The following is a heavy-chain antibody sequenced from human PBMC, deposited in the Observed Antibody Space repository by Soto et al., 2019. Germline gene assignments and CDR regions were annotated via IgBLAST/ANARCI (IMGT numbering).Heavy chain of an antibody. Sequence: SQTLSLTCAISGDSVSSNSAALNLIMQSPSRGLEWLGRTYYRSKWYNDYAVSVRSRITINPDTSKNQFSLQLNSVTPEDTAVYYCARGAGYSSGWYGLDYYYGMDVWGQGTTVTVSS. D-gene: IGHD6-19*01. V-gene: IGHV6-1*01. CDR2: TYYRSKWYN. J-gene: IGHJ6*02. CDR1: GDSVSSNSAA. CDR3: ARGAGYSSGWYGLDYYYGMDV.